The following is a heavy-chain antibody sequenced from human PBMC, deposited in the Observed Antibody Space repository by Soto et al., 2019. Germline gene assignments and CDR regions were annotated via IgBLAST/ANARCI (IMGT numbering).Heavy chain of an antibody. CDR1: GFTFSSYG. J-gene: IGHJ6*02. CDR3: AKALVYCSSTSCYDEGDYYYYGMDV. Sequence: QVQLVESGGGVGQPGRSLRLSCAASGFTFSSYGMHWVRQAPGKGLEWEAVISYDGSNKYYADSVKGRFNKSRDNSKNTLYLQMNSLRAEDTAVYYCAKALVYCSSTSCYDEGDYYYYGMDVWGQGTTVTVSS. CDR2: ISYDGSNK. V-gene: IGHV3-30*18. D-gene: IGHD2-2*01.